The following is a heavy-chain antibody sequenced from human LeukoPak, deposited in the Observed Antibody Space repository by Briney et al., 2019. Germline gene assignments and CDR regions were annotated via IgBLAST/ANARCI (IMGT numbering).Heavy chain of an antibody. CDR1: RFTFSSYY. CDR2: ISDGGVKK. D-gene: IGHD1-26*01. V-gene: IGHV3-30-3*01. Sequence: GGSLRLSCAASRFTFSSYYMYWVRQAPGKGLEWVAFISDGGVKKYYADSVKGRFSISRDNYKKTLYLQMDSLRADDTAVYYCARVWEVQYYFDHWGQGTLVTVSS. CDR3: ARVWEVQYYFDH. J-gene: IGHJ4*02.